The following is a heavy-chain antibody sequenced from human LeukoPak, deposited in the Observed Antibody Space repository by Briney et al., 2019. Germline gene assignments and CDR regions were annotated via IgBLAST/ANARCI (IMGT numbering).Heavy chain of an antibody. CDR3: ARHYYESSGYYHFVCGG. CDR2: IYSSGST. V-gene: IGHV4-59*01. Sequence: SETLSLTWTVSGASINSYYWRWIREPPGEGLEWIGYIYSSGSTNYNPALKGRVTISVDTAKNQFSLELTFMDGADTAVYYCARHYYESSGYYHFVCGGWGQGTLVTVSS. D-gene: IGHD3-22*01. CDR1: GASINSYY. J-gene: IGHJ4*02.